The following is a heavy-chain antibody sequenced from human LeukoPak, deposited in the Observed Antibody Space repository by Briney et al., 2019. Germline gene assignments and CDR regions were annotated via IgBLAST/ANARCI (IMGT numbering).Heavy chain of an antibody. D-gene: IGHD4-17*01. CDR1: GFTVSSNY. Sequence: GGSMRLSCAASGFTVSSNYMSWVRPAPGRGLEWVSIIYSGGSTYYADSVKGRFTISRDNSKNTVYLQMNSLRAEDTAVYYCARVSAGDWGQGTLVTVSS. V-gene: IGHV3-66*02. CDR3: ARVSAGD. J-gene: IGHJ4*02. CDR2: IYSGGST.